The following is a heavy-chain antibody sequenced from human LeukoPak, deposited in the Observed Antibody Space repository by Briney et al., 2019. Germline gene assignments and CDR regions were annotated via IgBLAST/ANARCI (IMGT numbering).Heavy chain of an antibody. CDR2: IYPGDSDT. Sequence: PGESLKISCKASGYSFTDHWIGWVRQMPGKGLEWMGIIYPGDSDTRYSPSFQGQVTISADKSISTAYLQWSTLQAPDTAMYYCARGDNSGWYFFDYLGQGTLVTVSS. CDR3: ARGDNSGWYFFDY. J-gene: IGHJ4*02. D-gene: IGHD6-19*01. CDR1: GYSFTDHW. V-gene: IGHV5-51*01.